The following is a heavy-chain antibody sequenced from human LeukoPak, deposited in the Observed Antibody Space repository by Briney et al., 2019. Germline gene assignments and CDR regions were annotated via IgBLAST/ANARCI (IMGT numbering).Heavy chain of an antibody. Sequence: PETLSLTCAVSGYSISSGYYWGWIRQPPGKGLEWIGSIYHSGSTYYNPSLKSRVTISVDTSKNQFSLKLSSVTAADTAVYYCARGRLGNYYFDYWGQGTLVTVSS. CDR1: GYSISSGYY. J-gene: IGHJ4*02. V-gene: IGHV4-38-2*01. CDR2: IYHSGST. D-gene: IGHD4-23*01. CDR3: ARGRLGNYYFDY.